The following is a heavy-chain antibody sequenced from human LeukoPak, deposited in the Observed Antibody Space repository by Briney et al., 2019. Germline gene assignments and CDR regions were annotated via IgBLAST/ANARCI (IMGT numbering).Heavy chain of an antibody. CDR1: GFTFSSYE. CDR2: ISSSGSTI. Sequence: GGSLRLSCAASGFTFSSYEMNWVRQAPGKGLEWVSYISSSGSTIYYADSVKGRFTISRDNAKKSLYLQMNSLRAEDTAVYYCARGTMFPYYFDYWGQGTLVTVSS. V-gene: IGHV3-48*03. CDR3: ARGTMFPYYFDY. J-gene: IGHJ4*02. D-gene: IGHD3-10*02.